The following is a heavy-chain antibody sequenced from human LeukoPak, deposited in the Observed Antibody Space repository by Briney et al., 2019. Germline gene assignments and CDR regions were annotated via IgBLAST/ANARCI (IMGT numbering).Heavy chain of an antibody. CDR3: AKAPHDCGDHTYFDY. CDR1: GGSFSGYY. J-gene: IGHJ4*02. CDR2: INHSGST. D-gene: IGHD4-17*01. V-gene: IGHV4-34*01. Sequence: SETLSLTCAVYGGSFSGYYWSWIRQPPGKGLEWIGEINHSGSTNYNPSLKSRVTISVDTSKNQFSLKLSSVTAADTAVYYCAKAPHDCGDHTYFDYWGQGTLVTVSS.